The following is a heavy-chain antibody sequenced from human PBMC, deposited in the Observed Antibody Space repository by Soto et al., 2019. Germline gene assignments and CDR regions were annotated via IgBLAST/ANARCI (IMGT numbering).Heavy chain of an antibody. Sequence: EVQLVESGGGLVQPGGSLRLSCAASGFTFSSYWMHWVRQAPGKGLVWVSRIHSDGGTTTYADSVKGRFTMSRDNAKNTLYLQLNSLRAEDTAVYYCAGTYGSNSQFDYWGQGPLVTVSS. CDR1: GFTFSSYW. D-gene: IGHD4-17*01. J-gene: IGHJ4*02. V-gene: IGHV3-74*01. CDR2: IHSDGGTT. CDR3: AGTYGSNSQFDY.